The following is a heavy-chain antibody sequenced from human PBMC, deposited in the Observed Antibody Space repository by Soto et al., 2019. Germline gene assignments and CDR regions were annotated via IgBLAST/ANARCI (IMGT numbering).Heavy chain of an antibody. D-gene: IGHD5-18*01. V-gene: IGHV4-34*01. CDR3: ARGYLPNSYGFAYWYFDL. CDR2: INPGGST. J-gene: IGHJ2*01. CDR1: GGSFSGYY. Sequence: QVQLQQWGAGLLKPSETLSLTCAVYGGSFSGYYWRWIRQPPGKGLERIGEINPGGSTNYNPSLKRRGTRSEDTSKNQFSLTLISVTAADTDVYYCARGYLPNSYGFAYWYFDLWGRGTPVTVSS.